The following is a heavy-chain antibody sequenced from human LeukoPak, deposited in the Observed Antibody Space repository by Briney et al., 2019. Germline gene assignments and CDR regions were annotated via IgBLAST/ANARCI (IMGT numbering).Heavy chain of an antibody. CDR3: ASSSSTSFNWFDP. Sequence: PSETLSLTCAVSGGSISSGGYSWSWIRQPPGKGLEWIGYIYHSGSTYYNPSLKSRVTISVDRSKNQFSLKLSSVTAADTAVYYCASSSSTSFNWFDPWGQGTLVTVSS. J-gene: IGHJ5*02. V-gene: IGHV4-30-2*01. D-gene: IGHD2-2*01. CDR2: IYHSGST. CDR1: GGSISSGGYS.